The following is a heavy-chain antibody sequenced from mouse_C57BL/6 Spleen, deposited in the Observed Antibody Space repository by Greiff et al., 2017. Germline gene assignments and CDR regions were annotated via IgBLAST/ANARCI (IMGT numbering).Heavy chain of an antibody. D-gene: IGHD4-1*01. Sequence: EVMLVESVAELVRPGASVKLSCTASGFNIKNTYMHWVKQRPEQGLEWIGRIDPANGNTKYAPKFQGKATITADTSSNTAYLQLSSLTSEDTAIYYCARSVGVTLGPFDYWGQGTTLTVSS. CDR3: ARSVGVTLGPFDY. J-gene: IGHJ2*01. CDR2: IDPANGNT. V-gene: IGHV14-3*01. CDR1: GFNIKNTY.